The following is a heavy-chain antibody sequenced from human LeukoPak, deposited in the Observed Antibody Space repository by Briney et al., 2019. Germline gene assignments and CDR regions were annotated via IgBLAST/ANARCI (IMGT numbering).Heavy chain of an antibody. V-gene: IGHV3-23*01. CDR1: GFTFSNYA. D-gene: IGHD6-19*01. CDR3: AKDRDSSGWYLIVGYFDY. CDR2: ISGSGGST. J-gene: IGHJ4*02. Sequence: PGGSLRLSCAASGFTFSNYAMSWVRQAPGKGLEWVSAISGSGGSTYYADSVKGRFTISRDNSKNTLYLQMNSLRAEDTAVYYCAKDRDSSGWYLIVGYFDYWGQGTLVTVSS.